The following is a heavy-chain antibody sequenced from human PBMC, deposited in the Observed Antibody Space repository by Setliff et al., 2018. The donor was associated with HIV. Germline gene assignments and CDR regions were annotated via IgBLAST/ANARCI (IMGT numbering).Heavy chain of an antibody. CDR1: GGSISSGSYF. D-gene: IGHD3-3*01. CDR2: IYTSGST. Sequence: SETLSLTCTVSGGSISSGSYFWTWIRQPAGKGLEWIGRIYTSGSTNYNPSLKSRVTMSVDTSKNQFSLKLSSVTAADTAVYYCARASYYNFWSGYSFLDYWGQGTLVTVSS. CDR3: ARASYYNFWSGYSFLDY. J-gene: IGHJ4*02. V-gene: IGHV4-61*02.